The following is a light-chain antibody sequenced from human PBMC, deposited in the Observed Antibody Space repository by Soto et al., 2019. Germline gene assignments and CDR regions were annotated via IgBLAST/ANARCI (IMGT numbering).Light chain of an antibody. CDR3: QVWDNVDDHIYV. CDR2: DNS. CDR1: NIDSRT. V-gene: IGLV3-21*02. Sequence: SYELTQPPSVSVAPGQTATISCGENNIDSRTVHWYQQKPGQAPLLVVYDNSFQPSGIPNRFSGSNSGNTATLTISRVEAGDEADYYCQVWDNVDDHIYVFGTGTKVTVL. J-gene: IGLJ1*01.